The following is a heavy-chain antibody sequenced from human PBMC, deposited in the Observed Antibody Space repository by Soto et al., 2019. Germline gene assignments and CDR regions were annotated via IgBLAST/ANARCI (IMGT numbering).Heavy chain of an antibody. Sequence: GSLRLSCTTSGFTFCNYAMSWVRQAPGKGLEWVGFIRSKAYGGTTEYAASVKGRFTISRDDSKSIAYLQMNSLKTEDTAVYYCTREDDYGGKSLDYWGQGTLVTVSS. CDR1: GFTFCNYA. V-gene: IGHV3-49*04. CDR2: IRSKAYGGTT. CDR3: TREDDYGGKSLDY. J-gene: IGHJ4*02. D-gene: IGHD4-17*01.